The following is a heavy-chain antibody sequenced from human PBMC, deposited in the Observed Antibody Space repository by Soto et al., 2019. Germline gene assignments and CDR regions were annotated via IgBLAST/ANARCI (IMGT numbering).Heavy chain of an antibody. CDR2: ISYDGSNK. Sequence: VQLVESGGGVVQPGRSLRLSCAASGFTFSSYGMHWVRQAPGKGLEWVAVISYDGSNKYYADSVKGRFTISRDNSKNPLYLQMNSLSAEDTAVYYCAKMGGYKSLDYWGQGTLVTVSS. CDR1: GFTFSSYG. V-gene: IGHV3-30*18. D-gene: IGHD5-12*01. CDR3: AKMGGYKSLDY. J-gene: IGHJ4*02.